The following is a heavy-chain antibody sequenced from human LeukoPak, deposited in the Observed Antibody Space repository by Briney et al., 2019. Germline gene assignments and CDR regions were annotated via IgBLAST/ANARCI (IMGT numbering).Heavy chain of an antibody. D-gene: IGHD3-22*01. CDR3: ARDPGANYYDSSGTYFDY. CDR1: GFSFSSYA. CDR2: ISYDENYK. J-gene: IGHJ4*02. Sequence: GGSLRLSCAASGFSFSSYAMHWVRQAPGKGLEWVALISYDENYKNYADSVKGRFTISRDNAKNSLYLQMNSLRAEDTAVYYCARDPGANYYDSSGTYFDYWGQGTLVTVSS. V-gene: IGHV3-30*04.